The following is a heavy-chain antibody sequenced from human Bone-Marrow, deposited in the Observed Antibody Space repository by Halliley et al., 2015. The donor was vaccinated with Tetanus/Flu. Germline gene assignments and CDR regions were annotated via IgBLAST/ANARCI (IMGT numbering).Heavy chain of an antibody. CDR2: IYPGDSET. D-gene: IGHD4-17*01. V-gene: IGHV5-51*01. CDR1: GYSFSTYW. CDR3: AGSTSGDSGGSFAY. Sequence: QLVQSGAEVKKPGESLKISCKGSGYSFSTYWIGWVRQVPGKGLEWMGIIYPGDSETRYSPSFQGQVSVDKSISTAYLQWSSLKASDPAMYYCAGSTSGDSGGSFAYWGQGTLVTVSS. J-gene: IGHJ4*02.